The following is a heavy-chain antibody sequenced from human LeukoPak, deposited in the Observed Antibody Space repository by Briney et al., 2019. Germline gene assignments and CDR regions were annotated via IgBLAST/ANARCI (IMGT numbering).Heavy chain of an antibody. V-gene: IGHV3-66*01. CDR2: IYSGGST. CDR3: ARDQNGSGGAFDI. Sequence: GGSLRLSCAASGFTVSSNYMSWVRQAPGKGLEWVSVIYSGGSTYYADSVKGRFTISRGNSKNTLYLQMNSLRAEDTAVYYCARDQNGSGGAFDIWGQGTMVTVSS. J-gene: IGHJ3*02. D-gene: IGHD3-10*01. CDR1: GFTVSSNY.